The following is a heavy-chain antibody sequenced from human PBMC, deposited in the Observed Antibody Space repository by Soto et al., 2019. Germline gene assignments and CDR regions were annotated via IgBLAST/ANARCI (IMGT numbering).Heavy chain of an antibody. Sequence: ASVKVSCKASGYTFTSYYMHWVRQAPGQGLEWMGTINPSGGSTSYVQKFQGRVTMTRDTSTSTVYMELSSLRSEDTAVYYCARDPPRYSYGYSFDYWGQGTLVTVSS. V-gene: IGHV1-46*01. J-gene: IGHJ4*02. CDR1: GYTFTSYY. D-gene: IGHD5-18*01. CDR2: INPSGGST. CDR3: ARDPPRYSYGYSFDY.